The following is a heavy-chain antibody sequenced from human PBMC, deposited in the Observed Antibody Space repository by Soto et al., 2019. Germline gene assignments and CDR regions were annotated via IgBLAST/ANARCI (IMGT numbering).Heavy chain of an antibody. Sequence: SVKVSCKASGFTFTSSAVQWVRQARGQRLEWIGWIVVGSGNTNYAQKFQERVTITRDMSTSTAYMELSSLRSEDTAVYYCARGRGIAASNYYYYGMDVWGQGTTVTVSS. CDR3: ARGRGIAASNYYYYGMDV. CDR2: IVVGSGNT. CDR1: GFTFTSSA. V-gene: IGHV1-58*01. J-gene: IGHJ6*02. D-gene: IGHD6-25*01.